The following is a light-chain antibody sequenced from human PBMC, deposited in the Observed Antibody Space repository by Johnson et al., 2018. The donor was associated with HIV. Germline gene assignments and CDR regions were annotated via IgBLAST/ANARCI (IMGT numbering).Light chain of an antibody. Sequence: QSVLTQPPSVSAAPGQRVTISCSGSSSNIGNFYVSWYQQLPETAPKLLIYKTNDRPSGIPDRFSGSKSGTSATLDITGLQTGDEADYYCGKWDSSLNTEVFGTGTKGTVL. CDR1: SSNIGNFY. CDR3: GKWDSSLNTEV. V-gene: IGLV1-51*02. CDR2: KTN. J-gene: IGLJ1*01.